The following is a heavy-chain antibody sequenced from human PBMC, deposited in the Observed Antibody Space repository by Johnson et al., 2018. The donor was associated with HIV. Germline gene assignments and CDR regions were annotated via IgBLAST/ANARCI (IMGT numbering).Heavy chain of an antibody. D-gene: IGHD3-9*01. Sequence: QVQLVESGGDLVKPGGSLRLSCAASGFIFSDYYMTWIRQAPGKGLESSSYISSSGRTIYYADYVKGRFTLARDNAKKSLYRQMNSLRAEDTAWYYCAREEGTDILTRGDAFDIWGQGTMVTVSS. J-gene: IGHJ3*02. CDR1: GFIFSDYY. CDR2: ISSSGRTI. V-gene: IGHV3-11*04. CDR3: AREEGTDILTRGDAFDI.